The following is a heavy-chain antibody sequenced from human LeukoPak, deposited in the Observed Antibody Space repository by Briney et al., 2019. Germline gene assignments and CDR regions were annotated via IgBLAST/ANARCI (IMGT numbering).Heavy chain of an antibody. V-gene: IGHV3-21*01. J-gene: IGHJ4*02. D-gene: IGHD3-22*01. Sequence: GGSLRLSCAASGFTFSSYSMNWVRQAPGKGLEWVSSISSSSSYIYYADSVKGRFTISRDNAKNSLYLQMNSLRAEDTAVYYCAREMIVGDGFDYWGQGTLVTVSS. CDR1: GFTFSSYS. CDR3: AREMIVGDGFDY. CDR2: ISSSSSYI.